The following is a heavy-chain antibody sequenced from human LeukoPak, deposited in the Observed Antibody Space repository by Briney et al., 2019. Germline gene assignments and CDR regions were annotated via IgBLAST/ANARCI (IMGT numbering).Heavy chain of an antibody. Sequence: GGSLRLSCAASGFTFSSYGMHWVRQAPGKGLEWVANIKQDGSERFYVDSVKGRFTISRDNAKNSLFLQMNSLRAEDTAVYYCAAYNLPPDGMGVWGQGTSVTVSS. CDR2: IKQDGSER. CDR1: GFTFSSYG. V-gene: IGHV3-7*01. D-gene: IGHD5-24*01. CDR3: AAYNLPPDGMGV. J-gene: IGHJ6*02.